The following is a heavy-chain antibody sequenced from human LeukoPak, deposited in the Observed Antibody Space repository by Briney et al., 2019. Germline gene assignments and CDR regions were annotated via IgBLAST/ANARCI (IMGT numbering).Heavy chain of an antibody. V-gene: IGHV4-59*01. Sequence: SETLSLTCAVSGGSISSYYWSWIRQPPGKGLEWIGYIYYSGSTNYNPSLKSRVTISVDTSKNQFSLKLSSVTAADTAVYYCARGRAVAGDFDYWGQGTLVTVSS. CDR1: GGSISSYY. D-gene: IGHD6-19*01. CDR2: IYYSGST. J-gene: IGHJ4*02. CDR3: ARGRAVAGDFDY.